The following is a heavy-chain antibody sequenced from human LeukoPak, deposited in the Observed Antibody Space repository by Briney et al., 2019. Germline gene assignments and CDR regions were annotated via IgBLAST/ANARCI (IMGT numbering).Heavy chain of an antibody. V-gene: IGHV4-39*07. CDR2: IYNSESI. CDR1: GGSINSVSYY. Sequence: SETLSLTCTVSGGSINSVSYYWVWIRQPPGKGLEWIGSIYNSESIYSKPSLRSRVTISLDTSTNQLSLKLSSLTAADTALYFCARDRLSVGAFDIWGQGTMVTVSS. J-gene: IGHJ3*02. D-gene: IGHD1-26*01. CDR3: ARDRLSVGAFDI.